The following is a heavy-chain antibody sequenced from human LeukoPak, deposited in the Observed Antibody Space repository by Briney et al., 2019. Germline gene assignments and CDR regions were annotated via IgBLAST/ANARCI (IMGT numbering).Heavy chain of an antibody. J-gene: IGHJ5*02. D-gene: IGHD1-14*01. V-gene: IGHV3-30-3*01. CDR1: GFTFSSYA. CDR2: ISYDGSNK. CDR3: ARDSPESWFDP. Sequence: GGSLRLSCAASGFTFSSYAMHWVRQAPGKGPEWVAVISYDGSNKYYADSVKGRFTISRDNSKNTLYLQMNSLRAEDTAVYYCARDSPESWFDPWGQGTLVTVSS.